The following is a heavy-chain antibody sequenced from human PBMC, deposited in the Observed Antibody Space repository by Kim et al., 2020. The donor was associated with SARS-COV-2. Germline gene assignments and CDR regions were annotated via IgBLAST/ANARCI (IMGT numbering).Heavy chain of an antibody. CDR2: IYYSGST. V-gene: IGHV4-39*01. D-gene: IGHD2-15*01. Sequence: SETLSLTCTVSGGSISSSSYYWGWIRQPPGKGLEWIGSIYYSGSTYYNPSLKSRVTISIDTSKNQFSLKLSSVTAADTAVYYCARQQYCSGGSCYSTELGINWFDPWGQGTLVTVSS. CDR1: GGSISSSSYY. CDR3: ARQQYCSGGSCYSTELGINWFDP. J-gene: IGHJ5*02.